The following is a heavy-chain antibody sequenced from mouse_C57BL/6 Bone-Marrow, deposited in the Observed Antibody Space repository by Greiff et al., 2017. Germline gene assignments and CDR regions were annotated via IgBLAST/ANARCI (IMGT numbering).Heavy chain of an antibody. J-gene: IGHJ4*01. D-gene: IGHD1-1*01. CDR2: IYPRSGNT. Sequence: QVQLQQSGAELARPGASVKLSCKASGYTFTSYGISWVQQRTGQGLEWIGEIYPRSGNTYYNEKFKGKATLTADKSSNTACMGLRSLTSEDSAVYVWARGYSSRPWAMDYWGQGTSVTVSS. V-gene: IGHV1-81*01. CDR3: ARGYSSRPWAMDY. CDR1: GYTFTSYG.